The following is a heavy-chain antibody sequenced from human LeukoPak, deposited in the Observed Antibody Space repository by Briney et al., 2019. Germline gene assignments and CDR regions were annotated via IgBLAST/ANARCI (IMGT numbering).Heavy chain of an antibody. V-gene: IGHV1-46*03. CDR3: ARGYDFRDAFDI. J-gene: IGHJ3*02. Sequence: ASVKVSCKASGYTFTSYYVHWVRQAPGQGLEWMGIINPSAGTTSYTRKFQGRVTMTRDTSTSTVYMELSSLSSEDTAVYYCARGYDFRDAFDIWGQGTMVTVSS. D-gene: IGHD3-3*01. CDR2: INPSAGTT. CDR1: GYTFTSYY.